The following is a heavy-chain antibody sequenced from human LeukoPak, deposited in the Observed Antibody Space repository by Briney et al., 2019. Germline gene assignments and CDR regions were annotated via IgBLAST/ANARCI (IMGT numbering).Heavy chain of an antibody. CDR2: IYHSDYTGST. Sequence: SETLSLTCTVSGGSISSGTYYWGWIRQHPGKGLEWIGYIYHSDYTGSTYYNPSLKSRVTMSVDKSKNQFSLKLSFVTAADTSVYYCARVDEYYKYGLDVWGQGTMVTVSS. J-gene: IGHJ6*02. V-gene: IGHV4-61*05. CDR1: GGSISSGTYY. CDR3: ARVDEYYKYGLDV. D-gene: IGHD5-24*01.